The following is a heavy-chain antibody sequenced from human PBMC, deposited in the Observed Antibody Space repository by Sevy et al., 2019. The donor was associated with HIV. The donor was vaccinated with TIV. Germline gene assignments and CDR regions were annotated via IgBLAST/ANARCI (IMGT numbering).Heavy chain of an antibody. CDR3: AKGGPNSGYDYYFDY. D-gene: IGHD5-12*01. CDR1: GFTFSSYA. J-gene: IGHJ4*02. CDR2: IWYDGSKI. V-gene: IGHV3-33*06. Sequence: GGSLRLSCAASGFTFSSYAMHWVRQAPGKGLAWVALIWYDGSKIFYADSVKGRFTISRDNSESTLYLQMNSLRAEDTALYHCAKGGPNSGYDYYFDYWGQGTLVTVSS.